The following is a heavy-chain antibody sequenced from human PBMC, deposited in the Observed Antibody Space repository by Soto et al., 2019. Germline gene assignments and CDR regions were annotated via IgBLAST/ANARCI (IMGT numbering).Heavy chain of an antibody. Sequence: SETLSLTGAVYGGSFSGYYWSWIRQPPGKGLEWIGEINHSGSTNYNPSLKSRVTISVDTSKNQFSLKLSSVTAADTAVYYCAGTTVTTNYYYYGMDVWGQGTTVTVSS. CDR2: INHSGST. V-gene: IGHV4-34*01. CDR3: AGTTVTTNYYYYGMDV. CDR1: GGSFSGYY. J-gene: IGHJ6*02. D-gene: IGHD4-17*01.